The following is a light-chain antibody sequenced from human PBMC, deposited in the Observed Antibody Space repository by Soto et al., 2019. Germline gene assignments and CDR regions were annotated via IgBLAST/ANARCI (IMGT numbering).Light chain of an antibody. Sequence: QAVVTQPPSVSGAPGQRVTISCTGSSSNIGAGYDVHWYQQLPGTAPKLLIYGNSNRPSGVPDRFSGPKSGTSASLAITGLQAEDEADYYCQSYDSSLSVNYVFGPGAKVTVL. CDR3: QSYDSSLSVNYV. V-gene: IGLV1-40*01. CDR1: SSNIGAGYD. J-gene: IGLJ1*01. CDR2: GNS.